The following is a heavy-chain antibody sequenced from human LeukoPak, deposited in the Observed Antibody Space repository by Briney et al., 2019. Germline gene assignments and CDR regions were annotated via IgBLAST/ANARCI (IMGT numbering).Heavy chain of an antibody. CDR1: GYTFTSYD. CDR2: MNPNSGNT. CDR3: ARGVAAAAALGY. J-gene: IGHJ4*02. V-gene: IGHV1-8*03. D-gene: IGHD6-13*01. Sequence: ASVKVSCKASGYTFTSYDINWVRQATGQGLEWMGWMNPNSGNTGYAQKFQGRVTITRNTSISTAYMGLSSLRSEDTAVYYCARGVAAAAALGYWGQGTLVTVSS.